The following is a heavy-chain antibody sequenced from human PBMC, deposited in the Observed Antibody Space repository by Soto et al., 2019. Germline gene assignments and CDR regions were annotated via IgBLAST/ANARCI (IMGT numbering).Heavy chain of an antibody. CDR1: SVSNAW. Sequence: SVSNAWMNWVRQAPGKGLAWVGRIKSKTDGGTTDYAAPVKGRFTISRDDSKNTLYLQMNSLKTEDTAVYYCTTPYGSGSPYYFDYWGQGTLVTVSS. CDR3: TTPYGSGSPYYFDY. D-gene: IGHD3-10*01. CDR2: IKSKTDGGTT. V-gene: IGHV3-15*07. J-gene: IGHJ4*02.